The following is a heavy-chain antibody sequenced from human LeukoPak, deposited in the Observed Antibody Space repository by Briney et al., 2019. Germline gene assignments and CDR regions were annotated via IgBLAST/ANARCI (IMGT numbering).Heavy chain of an antibody. D-gene: IGHD3-22*01. J-gene: IGHJ4*02. CDR1: GFTFSSYA. CDR3: AIMHGYYDGSGFWVQ. V-gene: IGHV3-23*01. CDR2: ISPSGDRT. Sequence: GGSLRLSCAASGFTFSSYAMSWVRQAPGKGLEWVSFISPSGDRTSNADSVEGRFTISRDNTRNTLYLQMNSLRGEDTGVYYCAIMHGYYDGSGFWVQWGQGTLVTVSS.